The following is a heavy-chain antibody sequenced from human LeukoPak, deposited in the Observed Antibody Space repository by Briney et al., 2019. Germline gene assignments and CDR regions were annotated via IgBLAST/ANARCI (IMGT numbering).Heavy chain of an antibody. CDR1: GYTFTSYD. D-gene: IGHD6-6*01. J-gene: IGHJ3*02. V-gene: IGHV1-8*03. CDR3: ARGRTARGAFDI. CDR2: MNPNSGNT. Sequence: ASVKVSCKASGYTFTSYDINWVRQATGQGLEWMGWMNPNSGNTGYAQKFQGRVTITRNTSISTAYMELSSLRSEDTAVYYCARGRTARGAFDIWGQGTMVTVSS.